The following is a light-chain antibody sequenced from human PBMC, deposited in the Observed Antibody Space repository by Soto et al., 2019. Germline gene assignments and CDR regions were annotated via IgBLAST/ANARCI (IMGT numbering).Light chain of an antibody. Sequence: DVLMTQSPSSLSASVGDRVTITCRASQDINNYLNWYQQKPGKAPKLLIYDASNLETGVPLRFSGGGSGTEFTFTISSLQPEDIATYYCQQCDNLPYTFGQGTKLEMK. V-gene: IGKV1-33*01. CDR3: QQCDNLPYT. CDR1: QDINNY. J-gene: IGKJ2*01. CDR2: DAS.